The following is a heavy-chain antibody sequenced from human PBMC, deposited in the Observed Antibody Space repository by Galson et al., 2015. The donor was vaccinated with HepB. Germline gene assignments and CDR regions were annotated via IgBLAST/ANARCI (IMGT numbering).Heavy chain of an antibody. CDR2: ISSSGGST. Sequence: SLRLSCAASGFTFSSYAMSWVRQAPGKGLEWVSAISSSGGSTYYADSVKGRFTISRDNSKNTVYLQMNNLRAEDTAVYYCAKSKSGSYLPFQQWGQGTLVTVSS. CDR1: GFTFSSYA. J-gene: IGHJ1*01. D-gene: IGHD1-26*01. CDR3: AKSKSGSYLPFQQ. V-gene: IGHV3-23*01.